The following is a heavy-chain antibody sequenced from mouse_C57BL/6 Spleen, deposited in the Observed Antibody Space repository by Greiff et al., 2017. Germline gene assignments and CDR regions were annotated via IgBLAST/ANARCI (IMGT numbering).Heavy chain of an antibody. Sequence: QVQLQQSGAELVRPGASVTLSCKASGYTFTDYEMHWVKQTPVHGLEWIGAIDPETGGTAYNQKFKGKAILTADKSSSTAYMELRSLTSEDSAVYYCTRGYYSSAGFAYWGQGTLVTVSA. CDR1: GYTFTDYE. D-gene: IGHD2-12*01. V-gene: IGHV1-15*01. CDR2: IDPETGGT. J-gene: IGHJ3*01. CDR3: TRGYYSSAGFAY.